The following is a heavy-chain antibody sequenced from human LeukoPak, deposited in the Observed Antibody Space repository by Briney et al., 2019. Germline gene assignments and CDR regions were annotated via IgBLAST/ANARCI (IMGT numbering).Heavy chain of an antibody. CDR1: GFTVSSNY. CDR3: ARYYYDSSGYYYFDY. V-gene: IGHV3-11*04. Sequence: PGGSLRLSCAASGFTVSSNYMSWVRQAPGKGLELVSNIRSSGGSIYYADSVRGRFTISRDNAKNSLYLQMNSLRAEDTAVYYCARYYYDSSGYYYFDYWGQGTLVTVSS. J-gene: IGHJ4*02. D-gene: IGHD3-22*01. CDR2: IRSSGGSI.